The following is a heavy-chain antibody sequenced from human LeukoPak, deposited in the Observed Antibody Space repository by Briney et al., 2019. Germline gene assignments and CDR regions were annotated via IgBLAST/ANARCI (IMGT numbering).Heavy chain of an antibody. CDR1: GFTFSSYS. J-gene: IGHJ3*02. Sequence: PGGSLRLSCATSGFTFSSYSMNWVRQAPGKGLEWVSYISSSSGTIYYADSVKGRFTISRDNAKNSLYLQMNSLRAEDTAVYYCARDQGIVGAPLGAFDIWGQGTMVTVSS. D-gene: IGHD1-26*01. V-gene: IGHV3-48*01. CDR2: ISSSSGTI. CDR3: ARDQGIVGAPLGAFDI.